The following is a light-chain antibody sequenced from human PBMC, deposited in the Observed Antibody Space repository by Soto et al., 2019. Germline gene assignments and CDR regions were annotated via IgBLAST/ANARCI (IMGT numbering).Light chain of an antibody. V-gene: IGKV3-15*01. J-gene: IGKJ4*01. CDR2: GAS. CDR3: QQYNNWPPVT. Sequence: ETVMTQTPATLSVSPGERATLSCRASQSVGSKVAWYRQKPGQAPTLLIYGASTRASGIPLRFSGSGSGTEFTLTISSLQSEDFAVYYCQQYNNWPPVTFGGGTKVDIK. CDR1: QSVGSK.